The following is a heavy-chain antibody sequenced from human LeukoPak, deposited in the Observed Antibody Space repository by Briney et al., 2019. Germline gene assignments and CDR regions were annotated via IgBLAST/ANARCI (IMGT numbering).Heavy chain of an antibody. CDR3: ARDAVDTANAV. V-gene: IGHV3-74*01. J-gene: IGHJ6*02. Sequence: GGSLRLSSAASGFTFTTYWMHWARHAPAKGLVWVSHINSDGSITSYADSVKGRFTISRDNAKNTLYLQMNSLRAEDPAVYYCARDAVDTANAVWGQGTTVTVSS. D-gene: IGHD5-18*01. CDR2: INSDGSIT. CDR1: GFTFTTYW.